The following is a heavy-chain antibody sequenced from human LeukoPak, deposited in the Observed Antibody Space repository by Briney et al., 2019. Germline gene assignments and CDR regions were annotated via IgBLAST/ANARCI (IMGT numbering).Heavy chain of an antibody. Sequence: GGSLRLSCAASGFTFSSYAMSWVRQAPGKGLEWVSAISGSGGSTHYADSVKGRFTISRDNSKNTLYLQMNSLRAEDTAVYYCAKGIAAAGTRPPFDPWGQGTLVTVSS. V-gene: IGHV3-23*01. CDR3: AKGIAAAGTRPPFDP. D-gene: IGHD6-13*01. CDR2: ISGSGGST. J-gene: IGHJ5*02. CDR1: GFTFSSYA.